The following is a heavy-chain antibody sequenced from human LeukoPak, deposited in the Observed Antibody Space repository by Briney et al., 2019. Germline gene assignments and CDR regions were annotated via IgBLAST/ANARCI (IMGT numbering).Heavy chain of an antibody. CDR3: ARTPPIEPYYYVDV. CDR1: GGSISSYY. J-gene: IGHJ6*03. CDR2: ISYSGST. D-gene: IGHD2-15*01. Sequence: SETLSLTCTVSGGSISSYYWNWIRQPPGEGLEWIGHISYSGSTNYNPSLKSRLTISVDTSKNQFSLKLSSVTAADTAIYYCARTPPIEPYYYVDVWGTGTTVTVSS. V-gene: IGHV4-59*08.